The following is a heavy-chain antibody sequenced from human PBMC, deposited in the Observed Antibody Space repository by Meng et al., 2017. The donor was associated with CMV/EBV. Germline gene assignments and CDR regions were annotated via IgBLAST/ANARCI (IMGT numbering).Heavy chain of an antibody. J-gene: IGHJ6*02. Sequence: ASVKVSCKASGYTFTSYDISWVRQATGQGLEWMGWISAYNGNTDYAQKLQGRVTMTTDTSTSTAYMELRSLRSDDTAVYYCAREGLARHCSSTTCPRYHYYGMDVWGQGTTVTVSS. V-gene: IGHV1-18*01. CDR3: AREGLARHCSSTTCPRYHYYGMDV. CDR1: GYTFTSYD. D-gene: IGHD2-2*01. CDR2: ISAYNGNT.